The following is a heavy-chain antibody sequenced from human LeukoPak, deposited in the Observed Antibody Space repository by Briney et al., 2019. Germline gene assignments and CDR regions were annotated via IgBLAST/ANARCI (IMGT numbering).Heavy chain of an antibody. CDR1: GFTFSSYA. CDR2: ISGSGGST. Sequence: PGGSLRLSYAASGFTFSSYAMSWVRQAPGKGLEWVSVISGSGGSTYYADSVKGRFTISRDNSKNTLYLQMNSLRAEDTAVYYCARDRQSRLSIFGARRVNSFDYWGQGTLVTVSS. J-gene: IGHJ4*02. CDR3: ARDRQSRLSIFGARRVNSFDY. D-gene: IGHD3-3*01. V-gene: IGHV3-23*01.